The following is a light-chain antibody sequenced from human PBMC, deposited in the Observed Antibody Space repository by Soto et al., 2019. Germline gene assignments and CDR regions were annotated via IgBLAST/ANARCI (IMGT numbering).Light chain of an antibody. J-gene: IGLJ2*01. Sequence: QSALTQPASVSGSPGQSITISCTGTSSDVGGYNYVSWYHQHPGKAPKLMIYDVSNRPSGVSNRFSGSKSGNTASLTISGLQAEDEADYYCSSYTSSSTPSFGGGTKLTVL. CDR1: SSDVGGYNY. CDR3: SSYTSSSTPS. V-gene: IGLV2-14*01. CDR2: DVS.